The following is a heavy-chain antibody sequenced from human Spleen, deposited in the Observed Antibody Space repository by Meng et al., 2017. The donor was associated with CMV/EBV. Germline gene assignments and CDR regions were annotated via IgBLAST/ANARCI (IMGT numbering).Heavy chain of an antibody. V-gene: IGHV4-34*01. D-gene: IGHD3-10*01. CDR2: INHSGST. Sequence: ESLKISCAASGISFSNYAMTWVRQAPGKGLEWIGEINHSGSTNYNPSLKSRVTISVDTSKNQFSLKLSSVTAADTAVYYCARAVYYYGSGSYLPLYYYYGMDVWGQGTTVTVSS. J-gene: IGHJ6*02. CDR3: ARAVYYYGSGSYLPLYYYYGMDV. CDR1: GISFSNYA.